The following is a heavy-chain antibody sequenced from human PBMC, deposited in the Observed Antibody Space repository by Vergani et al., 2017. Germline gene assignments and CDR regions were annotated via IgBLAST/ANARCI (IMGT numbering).Heavy chain of an antibody. CDR1: GYSLTSGYY. Sequence: QVQLLESGPGLLKPSETLSLTCSVSGYSLTSGYYWGWIRQPPGRGREWIGSIYHTGSAYYTPSLKGRVTVSVDTSMNQVSLKLNSVTAADTAVYYCVRTVALWFGETKDGGWFDPWGQGTLVTVTS. CDR2: IYHTGSA. J-gene: IGHJ5*02. V-gene: IGHV4-38-2*01. D-gene: IGHD3-10*01. CDR3: VRTVALWFGETKDGGWFDP.